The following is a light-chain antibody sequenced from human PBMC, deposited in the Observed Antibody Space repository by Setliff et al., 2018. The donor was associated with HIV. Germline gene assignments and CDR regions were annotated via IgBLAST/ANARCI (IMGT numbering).Light chain of an antibody. V-gene: IGLV2-14*03. J-gene: IGLJ2*01. CDR3: SSNINAGVI. Sequence: QSVLAQPASVSGSPGQSITISCSGSSSAIGGYDQVSWYQQHPGKAPKLIIYDVSDRPSGVSSRFSGSKSGNTASLTISGLQAEDEADYYCSSNINAGVIFGGGTKVTVL. CDR2: DVS. CDR1: SSAIGGYDQ.